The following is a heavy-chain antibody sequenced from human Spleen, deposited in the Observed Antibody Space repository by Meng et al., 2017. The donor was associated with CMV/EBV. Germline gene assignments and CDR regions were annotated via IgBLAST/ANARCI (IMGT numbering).Heavy chain of an antibody. J-gene: IGHJ5*02. Sequence: AHYWTWIRQPPGKGLEWAGEIDHSGSTNYNPSLNNRLTISLDTSTKQFSLKLTSVTAADTAVYYCARGRLSRDFWSGSLSSNWVDPWGQGTLVTVSS. V-gene: IGHV4-34*01. CDR1: AHY. CDR3: ARGRLSRDFWSGSLSSNWVDP. D-gene: IGHD3-3*01. CDR2: IDHSGST.